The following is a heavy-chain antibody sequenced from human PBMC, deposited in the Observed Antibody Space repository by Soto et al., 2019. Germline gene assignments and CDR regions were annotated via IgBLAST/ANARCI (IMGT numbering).Heavy chain of an antibody. J-gene: IGHJ4*02. CDR3: ARDLQMATIRGGDY. Sequence: LRLSFKASGFTFCTYSMNWVRQAPGRGLEWVSSISSTTTHILYADSVKGRFTISRDNGKNSLYLQMNSLRAEDTAVYYCARDLQMATIRGGDYWGQGTQVTVSS. CDR1: GFTFCTYS. V-gene: IGHV3-21*06. D-gene: IGHD5-12*01. CDR2: ISSTTTHI.